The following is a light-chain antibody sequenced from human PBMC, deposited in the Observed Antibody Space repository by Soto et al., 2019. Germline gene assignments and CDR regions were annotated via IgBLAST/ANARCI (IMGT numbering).Light chain of an antibody. CDR2: GAS. Sequence: EIVLTQSPGTLSLSPGERATLSCRASQSVSSSYLAWYQQKLGQAPRLLIYGASSRATGIPDRFSGSGSGTDCTLTISRLEPEDFAVYYCQQYGSSSWTFGQGTKVEIK. J-gene: IGKJ1*01. V-gene: IGKV3-20*01. CDR3: QQYGSSSWT. CDR1: QSVSSSY.